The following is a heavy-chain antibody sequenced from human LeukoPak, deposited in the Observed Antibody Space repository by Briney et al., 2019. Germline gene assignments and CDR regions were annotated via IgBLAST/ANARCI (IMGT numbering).Heavy chain of an antibody. V-gene: IGHV7-4-1*02. D-gene: IGHD3/OR15-3a*01. Sequence: GASVKVSCKASGYTFTSYAINWVRQAPGQGLEWMGWMNTNTVNPTYARGFTGRFVFSLDTSVSTAYLQISSLKAEDTAVYYCARGTSGLVTTNDYWGQGTLVTVSS. J-gene: IGHJ4*02. CDR3: ARGTSGLVTTNDY. CDR2: MNTNTVNP. CDR1: GYTFTSYA.